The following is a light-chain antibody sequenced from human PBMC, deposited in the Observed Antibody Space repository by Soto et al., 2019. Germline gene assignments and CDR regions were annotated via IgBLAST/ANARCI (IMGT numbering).Light chain of an antibody. Sequence: DIQMTQSPSSLSASVGDRVTITCQASQDISNYLNWYQQKPGKAPKLLIYDASNLETGVPSMFSGSGSGTDFTFTISSLQPEDIETYYCQQYDNLPITFGQGTRLELK. J-gene: IGKJ5*01. CDR2: DAS. CDR1: QDISNY. V-gene: IGKV1-33*01. CDR3: QQYDNLPIT.